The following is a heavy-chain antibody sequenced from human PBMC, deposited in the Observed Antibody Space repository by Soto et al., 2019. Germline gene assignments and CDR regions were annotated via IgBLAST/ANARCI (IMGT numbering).Heavy chain of an antibody. CDR1: GFSFSADGVG. V-gene: IGHV2-5*02. D-gene: IGHD2-2*01. CDR3: APALGGTSWPNDAFDV. CDR2: IYWDDDT. J-gene: IGHJ3*01. Sequence: HITLKESGPTLVKPTQTLTLTCIFSGFSFSADGVGVGWIRQPPGKTLEWLALIYWDDDTRYRPSLKSRPTITKASSKNQVVLTMTNMYPLDTATSCCAPALGGTSWPNDAFDVWGQRTVVTVSS.